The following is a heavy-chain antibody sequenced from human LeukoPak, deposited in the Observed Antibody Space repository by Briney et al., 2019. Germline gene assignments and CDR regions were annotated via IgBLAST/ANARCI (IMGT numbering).Heavy chain of an antibody. CDR1: GDSVSSNSAA. D-gene: IGHD2-2*01. V-gene: IGHV6-1*01. Sequence: SQTLSLTCAISGDSVSSNSAAWNWIRQSPSRGLEWLGRTYYRSKWYNDYAVSVKSRITINPDTSKNQFSLKLSSVTAADTAVYYCARRCSSTSGGYNWFDPWGQGTLVTVSS. CDR3: ARRCSSTSGGYNWFDP. CDR2: TYYRSKWYN. J-gene: IGHJ5*02.